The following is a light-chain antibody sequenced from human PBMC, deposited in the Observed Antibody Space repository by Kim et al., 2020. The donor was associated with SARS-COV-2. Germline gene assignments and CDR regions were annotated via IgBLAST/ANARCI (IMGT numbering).Light chain of an antibody. CDR2: AAS. V-gene: IGKV1-39*01. J-gene: IGKJ5*01. CDR3: RRGYSSPQIT. CDR1: QSISSH. Sequence: SVGDRVIITCRTSQSISSHLKGYPQKPRAAPKRLLYAASTLQSGVPSRFCGSGSGTEFTLTIRSLRPEDTATYYCRRGYSSPQITFGQGTRLEIK.